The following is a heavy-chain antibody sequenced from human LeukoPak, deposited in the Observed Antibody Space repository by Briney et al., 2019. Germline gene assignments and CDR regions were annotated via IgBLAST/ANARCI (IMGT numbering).Heavy chain of an antibody. CDR1: GFTFSSYW. V-gene: IGHV3-74*01. D-gene: IGHD3-3*01. J-gene: IGHJ4*02. Sequence: PGGSLRLSCAASGFTFSSYWMHWVRQAPGKGLVWVSRINSDGSSTSYADSVKGRFTISRDNAKNTLYLQMNSLRAEDTAVYYCARGVNDLWSGSDFDYWGQGTLVTVSS. CDR3: ARGVNDLWSGSDFDY. CDR2: INSDGSST.